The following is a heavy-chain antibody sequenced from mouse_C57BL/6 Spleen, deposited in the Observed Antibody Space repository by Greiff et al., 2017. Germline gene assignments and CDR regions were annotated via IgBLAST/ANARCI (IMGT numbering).Heavy chain of an antibody. CDR3: ARSSTTVDYYAMDY. CDR2: IDPNSGGT. Sequence: QVQLQQPGAELVKPGASVKLSCKASGYTFTSYWMHWVKQRPGRGLEWIGRIDPNSGGTTYNEKFKSKATLTVDKPSSTAYMQRSSLTSADSAVYYCARSSTTVDYYAMDYWGQGTSVTVSS. D-gene: IGHD1-1*01. J-gene: IGHJ4*01. CDR1: GYTFTSYW. V-gene: IGHV1-72*01.